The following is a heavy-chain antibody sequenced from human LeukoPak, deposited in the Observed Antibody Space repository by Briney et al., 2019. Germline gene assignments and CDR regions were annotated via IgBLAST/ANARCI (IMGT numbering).Heavy chain of an antibody. Sequence: GESLKISCKGSGYTFTTYWIGWVRQMPGKGLEWMGIIYPGDSDTRYSPSFQGQVTISADRSISTAYLQWSSLTASDTAVYYCASAEYISSWRTLYWGQGTLVTVSS. CDR3: ASAEYISSWRTLY. CDR1: GYTFTTYW. V-gene: IGHV5-51*01. CDR2: IYPGDSDT. J-gene: IGHJ4*02. D-gene: IGHD6-13*01.